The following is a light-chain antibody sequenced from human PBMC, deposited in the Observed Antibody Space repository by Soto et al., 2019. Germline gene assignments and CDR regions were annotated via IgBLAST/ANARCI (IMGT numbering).Light chain of an antibody. Sequence: IVMTQSPATLSVSPGERATLSCRASQSVNNNLAWYQQKPGQAPRLLIYGASSRATGIPARFSGSGSGTEFTLTITSLQSEDFAVYFCQQYNNWPPLYTFGHGTKLEIK. J-gene: IGKJ2*01. V-gene: IGKV3-15*01. CDR3: QQYNNWPPLYT. CDR1: QSVNNN. CDR2: GAS.